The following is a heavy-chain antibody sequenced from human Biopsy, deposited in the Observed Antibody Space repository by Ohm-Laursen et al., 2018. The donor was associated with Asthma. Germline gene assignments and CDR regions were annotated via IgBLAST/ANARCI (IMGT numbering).Heavy chain of an antibody. V-gene: IGHV4-34*01. CDR1: RGPFRGYV. CDR2: IPQGGAT. Sequence: SETLSLTCALNRGPFRGYVWAWIRQPPGKGLEWIGEIPQGGATTVNPSLKSRVTISMDPSKSQLYLSLRSLTAADTAVYYCASGPQWSGLDIWGQGEKVAVSS. CDR3: ASGPQWSGLDI. D-gene: IGHD3-3*01. J-gene: IGHJ3*02.